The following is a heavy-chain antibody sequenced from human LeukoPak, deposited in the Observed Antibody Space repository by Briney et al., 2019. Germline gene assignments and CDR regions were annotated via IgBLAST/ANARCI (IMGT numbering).Heavy chain of an antibody. D-gene: IGHD6-19*01. CDR1: GFTFSSYA. CDR2: ISYDGSNK. CDR3: ARDLYSSGPRY. J-gene: IGHJ4*02. Sequence: GGSLRLSCAASGFTFSSYAMHWVRQAPGKGLEWVAVISYDGSNKYYADSVKGRFTISRDNSKNTLYPQMNSLRAEDTAVYYCARDLYSSGPRYWGQGTLVTVSS. V-gene: IGHV3-30-3*01.